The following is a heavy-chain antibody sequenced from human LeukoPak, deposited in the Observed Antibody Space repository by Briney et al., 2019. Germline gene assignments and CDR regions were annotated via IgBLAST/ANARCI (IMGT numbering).Heavy chain of an antibody. CDR2: INDSAST. J-gene: IGHJ4*02. V-gene: IGHV4-34*01. CDR3: ARIGYDTSGYGRKMDH. Sequence: SETLSLTCAVYGGSFSGHYCSWIRQPPGKGLEWIGEINDSASTNYNPSLKSRVTISLDTSKNQFSLKLSSVTAADTAVYYCARIGYDTSGYGRKMDHWGQGALVTVSS. CDR1: GGSFSGHY. D-gene: IGHD3-22*01.